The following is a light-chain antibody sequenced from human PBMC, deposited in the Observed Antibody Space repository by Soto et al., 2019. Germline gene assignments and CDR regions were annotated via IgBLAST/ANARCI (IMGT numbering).Light chain of an antibody. CDR2: EVN. V-gene: IGLV2-14*01. CDR1: SSDVAISNY. J-gene: IGLJ2*01. CDR3: SSYTSRSHVV. Sequence: QSVLTQPASVSGSPGQSITISCTGTSSDVAISNYVSWYQQHPGKAPKLIIYEVNNRPSGVSSRFSGSNSGDTASLTISGLQAEDEADYYCSSYTSRSHVVFGGGTKLTVL.